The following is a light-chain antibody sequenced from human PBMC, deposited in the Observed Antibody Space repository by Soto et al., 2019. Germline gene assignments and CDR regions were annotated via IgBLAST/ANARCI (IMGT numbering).Light chain of an antibody. Sequence: QSSLTHPASLSGSPGQSITISCTGTSSDVGGYNYVSWYQHHPGKAPKLMIYEVSNRPSGVSDRFSGSRSGNTASLTISGLQAEDESDYYCISYTSSSTWVFGGGTKVTAL. J-gene: IGLJ3*02. CDR3: ISYTSSSTWV. V-gene: IGLV2-14*01. CDR2: EVS. CDR1: SSDVGGYNY.